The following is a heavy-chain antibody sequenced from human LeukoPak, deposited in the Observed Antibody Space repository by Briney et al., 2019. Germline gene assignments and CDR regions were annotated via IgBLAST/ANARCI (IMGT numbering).Heavy chain of an antibody. J-gene: IGHJ3*02. Sequence: RGSLRLSCAASGFTFSSYEMNWVRQAPGKGLEWVSYISSSGSTIYYADSVKGRFTISRDNAKNSLYLQMNSLRAEDTAVYYCARARSRAYYYDSSGPGAFDIWGQGTMVTVSS. CDR2: ISSSGSTI. CDR1: GFTFSSYE. D-gene: IGHD3-22*01. V-gene: IGHV3-48*03. CDR3: ARARSRAYYYDSSGPGAFDI.